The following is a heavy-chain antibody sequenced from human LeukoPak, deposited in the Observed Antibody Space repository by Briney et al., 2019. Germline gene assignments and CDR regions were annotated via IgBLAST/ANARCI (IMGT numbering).Heavy chain of an antibody. J-gene: IGHJ5*02. Sequence: SETLSLTCTVSGGXISSYYCSWIRQLPGQGLEWIAYIYFSGSINYNPSLKSRVTISVDMSKNQFSLKLTSVTAADTAVYYCARAVSPMAPLPFDPWGQGTLVTVSS. CDR2: IYFSGSI. CDR1: GGXISSYY. V-gene: IGHV4-59*01. D-gene: IGHD3-10*01. CDR3: ARAVSPMAPLPFDP.